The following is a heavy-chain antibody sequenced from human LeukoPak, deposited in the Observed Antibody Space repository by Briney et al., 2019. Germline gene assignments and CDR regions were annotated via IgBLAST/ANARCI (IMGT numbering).Heavy chain of an antibody. V-gene: IGHV1-69*06. J-gene: IGHJ4*02. CDR1: GGTFSSYA. Sequence: SVKVSCKASGGTFSSYAISWVRQAPGQGLEWMGGIIPIFGTANYAQKFQGRVTITADKSTSTAYMELSSLRSEDTAVYYCARVGGAAAGTLDYWGQGTLVTVSS. CDR3: ARVGGAAAGTLDY. CDR2: IIPIFGTA. D-gene: IGHD6-13*01.